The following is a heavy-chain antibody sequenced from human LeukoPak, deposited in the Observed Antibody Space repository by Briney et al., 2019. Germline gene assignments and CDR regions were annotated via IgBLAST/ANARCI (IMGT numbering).Heavy chain of an antibody. CDR2: ISAYNGNT. Sequence: GSSVKVSCKASGGTFSSYAISWVRQAPGQGLEWMGWISAYNGNTNYAQKLQGRVTMTTDTSTSTAYMELRSLRSDDTAVYYCARVGLSGWYRSDYWGQGTLVTVSS. D-gene: IGHD6-19*01. CDR1: GGTFSSYA. CDR3: ARVGLSGWYRSDY. J-gene: IGHJ4*02. V-gene: IGHV1-18*01.